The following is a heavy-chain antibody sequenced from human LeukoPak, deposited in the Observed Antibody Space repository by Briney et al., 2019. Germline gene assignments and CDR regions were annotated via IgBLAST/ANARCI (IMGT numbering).Heavy chain of an antibody. J-gene: IGHJ4*02. CDR1: GFPFSDYA. CDR3: ARGSPPDF. V-gene: IGHV3-30-3*01. Sequence: QPGRSLRLSCAASGFPFSDYAMYWVRQAPGKGLQWVALMSYDGSNQYHADSVKGRFTISRDNAKNTLYLEMNSLRAEDTALYYCARGSPPDFWGQGTLVTVSS. CDR2: MSYDGSNQ.